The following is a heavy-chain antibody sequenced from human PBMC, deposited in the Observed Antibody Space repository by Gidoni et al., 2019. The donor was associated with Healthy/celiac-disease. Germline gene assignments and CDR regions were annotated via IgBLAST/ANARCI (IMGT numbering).Heavy chain of an antibody. CDR2: IYYSGST. D-gene: IGHD3-10*01. J-gene: IGHJ5*02. Sequence: QLQLQESGPGLVKPSETLSLTCTVSGGSISSSSYSWGWIRQPPGKGLAWIGSIYYSGSTYYNPSLKSRVTISVDTSKNQFSLKLSSVTAADTAVYYCARNHVDYDRFGELYNWFDPWGQGTLVTVSS. V-gene: IGHV4-39*01. CDR3: ARNHVDYDRFGELYNWFDP. CDR1: GGSISSSSYS.